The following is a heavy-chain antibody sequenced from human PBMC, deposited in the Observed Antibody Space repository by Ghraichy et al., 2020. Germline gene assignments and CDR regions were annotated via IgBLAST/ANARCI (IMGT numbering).Heavy chain of an antibody. CDR3: ARSPNLGASFDY. J-gene: IGHJ4*02. CDR2: ISYDGSNK. V-gene: IGHV3-30*04. CDR1: GFTFSSYA. Sequence: GESLNISCAASGFTFSSYAMHWVRQAPGKGLEWVAVISYDGSNKYYADSVKGRFTISRDNSKNTLYLQMNSLRAEDTAVYYCARSPNLGASFDYWGQGTLVTVSS. D-gene: IGHD1-26*01.